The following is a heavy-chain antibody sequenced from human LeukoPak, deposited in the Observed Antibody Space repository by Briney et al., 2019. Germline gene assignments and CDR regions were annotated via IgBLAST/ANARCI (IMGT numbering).Heavy chain of an antibody. J-gene: IGHJ4*02. CDR1: GFTFSSYA. CDR3: AKQVAPYYYDSSGYYYDY. CDR2: ISGSGGST. D-gene: IGHD3-22*01. Sequence: PGGSLRLSCAASGFTFSSYAMSWLRQAPGKGLELVSAISGSGGSTYYADSVKGRFTISRDNSKNTLYLQMNSLRAEDTAVCYCAKQVAPYYYDSSGYYYDYWGQGTLVTVSS. V-gene: IGHV3-23*01.